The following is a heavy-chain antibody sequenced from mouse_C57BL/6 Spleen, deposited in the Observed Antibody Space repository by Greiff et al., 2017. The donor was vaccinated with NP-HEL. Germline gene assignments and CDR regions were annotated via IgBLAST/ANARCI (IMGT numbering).Heavy chain of an antibody. CDR1: GFTFSSYA. CDR3: ARGLTGTDFDY. Sequence: EVMLVESGGSLVKPGGSLKLSCTTSGFTFSSYAMSWVRQTPEKRLEWVATISDGGSYTYYPDNVKGRFTISRDNAKNNLYLQMSHLKSEDTAMYYCARGLTGTDFDYWGKGTTLTVSS. D-gene: IGHD4-1*01. CDR2: ISDGGSYT. J-gene: IGHJ2*01. V-gene: IGHV5-4*03.